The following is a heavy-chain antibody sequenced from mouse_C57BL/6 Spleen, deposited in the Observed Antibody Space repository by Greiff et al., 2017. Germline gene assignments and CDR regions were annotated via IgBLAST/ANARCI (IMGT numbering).Heavy chain of an antibody. V-gene: IGHV1-55*01. J-gene: IGHJ3*01. CDR1: GYTFTSYW. Sequence: QVQLQQPGAELVKPGASVKMSCKASGYTFTSYWITWVKQRPGQGLEWIGDIYPGRGSTNYNEKFKSKATLTVDTSSSTAYMQLSSLTSEDAAVYYCARYNSNPWCAYWGQGTLVTVSA. D-gene: IGHD2-5*01. CDR3: ARYNSNPWCAY. CDR2: IYPGRGST.